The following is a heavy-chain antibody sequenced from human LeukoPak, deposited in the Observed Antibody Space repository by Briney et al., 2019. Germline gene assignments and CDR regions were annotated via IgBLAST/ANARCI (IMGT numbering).Heavy chain of an antibody. CDR1: GFSLSTSGVG. CDR3: AHRSTYYYDSSGYWYY. D-gene: IGHD3-22*01. J-gene: IGHJ4*02. Sequence: SGPTLVNPXQTLTLTCTFSGFSLSTSGVGVGWIRQPPGKALEWLALIYWDDDKRCSPSLKSRLTITKDTSKNQVVLTMTNMDPVDTATYYCAHRSTYYYDSSGYWYYWGQGTLVTVSS. V-gene: IGHV2-5*02. CDR2: IYWDDDK.